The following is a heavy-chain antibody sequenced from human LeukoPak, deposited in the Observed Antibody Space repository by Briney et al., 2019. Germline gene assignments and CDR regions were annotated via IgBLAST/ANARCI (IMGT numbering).Heavy chain of an antibody. CDR3: ARRVGYCSGGSCRPSPDAFDI. CDR2: ISSSSSYI. J-gene: IGHJ3*02. D-gene: IGHD2-15*01. CDR1: GFTFSSYS. Sequence: GGSLRLSCAASGFTFSSYSMNWVRQAPGKGLEWVSSISSSSSYIYYADSVKGRSTISRDNAKNSLYLQMNSLRAEDTAVYYCARRVGYCSGGSCRPSPDAFDIWSQGTMVTVSS. V-gene: IGHV3-21*01.